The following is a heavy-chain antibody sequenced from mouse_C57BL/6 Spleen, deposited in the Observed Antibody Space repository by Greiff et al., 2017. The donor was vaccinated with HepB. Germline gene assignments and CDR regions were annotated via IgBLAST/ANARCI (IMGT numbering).Heavy chain of an antibody. J-gene: IGHJ4*01. CDR1: GYTFTSYW. D-gene: IGHD6-1*01. V-gene: IGHV1-69*01. CDR3: ARGGHEGAMDY. CDR2: IDPSDSYT. Sequence: VKLQQPGAELVMPGASVKLSCKASGYTFTSYWMHWVKQRPGQGLEWIGEIDPSDSYTNYNQKFKGKSTLTVDKSSSTAYMQLSSLTSEDSAVYYCARGGHEGAMDYWGQGTSVTVSS.